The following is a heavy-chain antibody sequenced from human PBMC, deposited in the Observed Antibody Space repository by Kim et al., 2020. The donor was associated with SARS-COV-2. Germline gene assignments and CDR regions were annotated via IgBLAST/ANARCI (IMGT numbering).Heavy chain of an antibody. Sequence: SVKVSCKASGGTFSSYAISWVRQAPGQGLEWMGGIIPIFGTANYAQKFQGRVTITADETTSTAYMELSSLRSEDTDVYYCARGKDVLRYFDWLLSTAFDIWGQGTMVTVSS. CDR1: GGTFSSYA. CDR3: ARGKDVLRYFDWLLSTAFDI. D-gene: IGHD3-9*01. CDR2: IIPIFGTA. J-gene: IGHJ3*02. V-gene: IGHV1-69*13.